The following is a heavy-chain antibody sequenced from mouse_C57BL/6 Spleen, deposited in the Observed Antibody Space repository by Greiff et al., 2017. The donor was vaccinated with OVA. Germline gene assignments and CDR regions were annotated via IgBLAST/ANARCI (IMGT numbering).Heavy chain of an antibody. V-gene: IGHV1-61*01. J-gene: IGHJ3*01. Sequence: VQLQQPGAELVRPGSSVKLSCKASGYTFTSYWMDWVKQRPGQGLEWIGNIYPSDSETHYNQKFKDKATLTVDKSSSTAYMQLSSLTSEDSAVYYCAAGGYDGCWFAYWGQGTLVTVSA. CDR3: AAGGYDGCWFAY. CDR2: IYPSDSET. CDR1: GYTFTSYW. D-gene: IGHD2-2*01.